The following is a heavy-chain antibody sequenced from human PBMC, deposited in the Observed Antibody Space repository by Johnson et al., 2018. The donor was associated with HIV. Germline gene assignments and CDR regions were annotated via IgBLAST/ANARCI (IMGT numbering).Heavy chain of an antibody. Sequence: LLVESGGGLVQPGGSLRLSCAASGFIFDDYAMHWVRQSLPGRGLEWVSGVSWNSGTIGYADSVKGRFTISRDNSKNTLYLQMNRLRAEDTAVYYCARGHHDSGYPLEAFDIWGQVTMVSVAS. CDR1: GFIFDDYA. J-gene: IGHJ3*02. D-gene: IGHD3-22*01. CDR3: ARGHHDSGYPLEAFDI. V-gene: IGHV3-9*01. CDR2: VSWNSGTI.